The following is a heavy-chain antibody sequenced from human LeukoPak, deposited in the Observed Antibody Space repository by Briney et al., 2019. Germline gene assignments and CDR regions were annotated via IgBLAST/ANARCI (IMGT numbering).Heavy chain of an antibody. CDR2: MNPNSGNT. CDR3: ARRDSYGTTWGLFDY. CDR1: GYTFTSSD. Sequence: ASVKVSCKASGYTFTSSDINWVRQATGQGLEWMGWMNPNSGNTGYAQKFQGRVTITADESTSTAYMELSSLRSEDTAVYYCARRDSYGTTWGLFDYWGQGTLVTVSS. J-gene: IGHJ4*02. D-gene: IGHD5-18*01. V-gene: IGHV1-8*01.